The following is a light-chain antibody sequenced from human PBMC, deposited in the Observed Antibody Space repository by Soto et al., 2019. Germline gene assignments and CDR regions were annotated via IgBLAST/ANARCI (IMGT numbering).Light chain of an antibody. Sequence: QSVLTQPPSVSGAPGQRVTISCTGSSSNIGAGYDVPWYQQLPGTAPKLLIYGNSNRPSGVPDRFSGSKSGTSASLAITGRQAEDEADDYCQSYDSSLSGSVFGGGTKLTVL. CDR1: SSNIGAGYD. CDR2: GNS. V-gene: IGLV1-40*01. CDR3: QSYDSSLSGSV. J-gene: IGLJ2*01.